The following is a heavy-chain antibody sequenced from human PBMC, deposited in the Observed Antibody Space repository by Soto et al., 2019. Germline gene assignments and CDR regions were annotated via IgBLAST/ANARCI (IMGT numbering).Heavy chain of an antibody. CDR3: AKDRGYCSSTSCAAGDAFDI. Sequence: GGSLRLSCAASGFTFSSYAMSWVRQAPGKGLEWVSAISGSGGSTYYADSVKGRFTISRDNSKNTLYLQMNSLRAEDTAVYYCAKDRGYCSSTSCAAGDAFDIWGQGTMVTVSS. D-gene: IGHD2-2*01. V-gene: IGHV3-23*01. CDR2: ISGSGGST. J-gene: IGHJ3*02. CDR1: GFTFSSYA.